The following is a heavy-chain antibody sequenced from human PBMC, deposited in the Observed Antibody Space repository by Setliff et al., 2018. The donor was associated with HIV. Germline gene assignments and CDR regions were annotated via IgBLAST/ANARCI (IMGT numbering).Heavy chain of an antibody. CDR2: ISAYNGNT. CDR3: ARGRLRNYFDY. J-gene: IGHJ4*02. Sequence: ASVKVSCKASGYTFINYGISWVRQAPGQGLEWMGWISAYNGNTNYAQQLQGRVSITRDTSASKAYLELSSLRSEDTAVYYCARGRLRNYFDYWGQGTLVTVSS. D-gene: IGHD2-8*01. V-gene: IGHV1-18*01. CDR1: GYTFINYG.